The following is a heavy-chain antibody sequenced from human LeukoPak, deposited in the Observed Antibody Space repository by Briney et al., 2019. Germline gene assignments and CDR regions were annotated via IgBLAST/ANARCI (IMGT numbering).Heavy chain of an antibody. Sequence: SETLSLTCTVSGGSISSSYSYWGWIRQPAGEGLEWIGRIHTSGSTNYNPSLKSRVTMSVDTSKNQFSLKLSSVTAADTAVYYCARDRYIYGSGDIYDYWGQGTLLTVSS. J-gene: IGHJ4*02. CDR2: IHTSGST. CDR1: GGSISSSYSY. D-gene: IGHD3-10*01. CDR3: ARDRYIYGSGDIYDY. V-gene: IGHV4-61*02.